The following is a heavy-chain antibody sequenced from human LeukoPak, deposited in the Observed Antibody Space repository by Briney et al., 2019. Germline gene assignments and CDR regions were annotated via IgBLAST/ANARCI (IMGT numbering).Heavy chain of an antibody. J-gene: IGHJ4*02. CDR3: AKDGAMVRGVIITGFDY. D-gene: IGHD3-10*01. V-gene: IGHV3-30*18. CDR1: GFTFSSYG. CDR2: ISYDGSNK. Sequence: GGSLRLSCAASGFTFSSYGMHWVRQAPGKGLEWVAVISYDGSNKYYADSVKGRFTISRDNSKNTLYLQMNSLRAEDTAVYYCAKDGAMVRGVIITGFDYWGQGTLVTVSS.